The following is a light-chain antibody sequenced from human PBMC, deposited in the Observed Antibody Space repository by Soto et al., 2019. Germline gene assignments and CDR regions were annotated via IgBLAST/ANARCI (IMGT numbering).Light chain of an antibody. Sequence: DIQITQSPSTLSGSVGDRVTITFRASQTISSWLAWYQQRPGKAPKLLIYKASTLKSGVPSRFSGSRSGAEFTLTISSLQPDDFATYYCQQYNSYSLTFGQGTKVDIK. CDR2: KAS. V-gene: IGKV1-5*03. CDR1: QTISSW. CDR3: QQYNSYSLT. J-gene: IGKJ1*01.